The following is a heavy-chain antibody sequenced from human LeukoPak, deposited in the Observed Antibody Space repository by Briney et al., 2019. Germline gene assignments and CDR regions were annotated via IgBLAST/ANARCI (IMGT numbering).Heavy chain of an antibody. J-gene: IGHJ4*02. CDR3: ANYYDSSGHRH. Sequence: EWMGRIIPIFGIANYAQKFQGRVTITADKSTSTAYMELSSLRSEDTAVYYCANYYDSSGHRHWGQGTLVTVYS. D-gene: IGHD3-22*01. CDR2: IIPIFGIA. V-gene: IGHV1-69*02.